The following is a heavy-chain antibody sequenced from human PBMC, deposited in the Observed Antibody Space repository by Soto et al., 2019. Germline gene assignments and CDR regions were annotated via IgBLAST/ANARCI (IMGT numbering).Heavy chain of an antibody. V-gene: IGHV6-1*01. CDR3: ARASGSSSSLEWFDP. D-gene: IGHD6-6*01. CDR1: GDSVSSNSAA. Sequence: SQXLSLTCSISGDSVSSNSAAWNWIRQSPSRGLEWLGRTYYRSKWYNDYAVSVKSRITINPDTSKNQFSLQLNSVTPEDTAVYYCARASGSSSSLEWFDPWGQGTLVTVSS. J-gene: IGHJ5*02. CDR2: TYYRSKWYN.